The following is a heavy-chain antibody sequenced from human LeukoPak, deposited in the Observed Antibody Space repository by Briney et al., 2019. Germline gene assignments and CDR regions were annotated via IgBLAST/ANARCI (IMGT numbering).Heavy chain of an antibody. D-gene: IGHD3-16*02. CDR2: IKQDGSEK. Sequence: GGSLRLSCAASGFTFSSYWMSWVRQAPGKGLEWVANIKQDGSEKYYVDSVKGRFTISRDNAKNSLYLQMNSLRAEDTAVYYCARDRVITFGGVIVHFDYWGQGTLVTVSS. J-gene: IGHJ4*02. V-gene: IGHV3-7*05. CDR1: GFTFSSYW. CDR3: ARDRVITFGGVIVHFDY.